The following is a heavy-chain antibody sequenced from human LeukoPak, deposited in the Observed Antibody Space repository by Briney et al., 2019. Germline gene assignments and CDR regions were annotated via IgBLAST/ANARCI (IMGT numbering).Heavy chain of an antibody. CDR1: GFTFSSYG. CDR2: IWYDGSNK. V-gene: IGHV3-33*01. CDR3: ARGDYGGNGGADYYYYGMDV. Sequence: GRSLRLSCAASGFTFSSYGMHWVRQAPGKGLEWVAVIWYDGSNKYYADSVKGRFTISRDNSKNTLYLQMNSLRAEDTAVYYCARGDYGGNGGADYYYYGMDVWGQGTTVTVSS. D-gene: IGHD4-23*01. J-gene: IGHJ6*02.